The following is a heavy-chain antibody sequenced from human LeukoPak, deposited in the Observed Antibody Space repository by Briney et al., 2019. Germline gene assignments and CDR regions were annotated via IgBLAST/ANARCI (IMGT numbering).Heavy chain of an antibody. V-gene: IGHV3-53*01. J-gene: IGHJ6*03. Sequence: GGSLRLSCAASGFTVSSNYMSWVRQAPGKGLEWVSVIYSGGSTYYADSVKGRFTISRDNSKNTLYLQMNSLRAEDTAVYYCARDREDSYSLNYYYYMDVWGKGTTVTISS. D-gene: IGHD5-18*01. CDR3: ARDREDSYSLNYYYYMDV. CDR1: GFTVSSNY. CDR2: IYSGGST.